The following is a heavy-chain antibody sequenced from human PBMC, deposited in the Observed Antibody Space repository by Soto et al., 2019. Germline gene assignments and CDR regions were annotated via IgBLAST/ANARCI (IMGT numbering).Heavy chain of an antibody. CDR2: ISSSSTI. CDR3: AKDQGSSWYEIDY. Sequence: AGGSLRLSCAASGFIFSSYSMNWVRQAPGKGLEWVSYISSSSTIYYADSVKGRFTISRDNAKNSLYLQMSSLRAEDTAVYYCAKDQGSSWYEIDYWGQGTXVTVSS. V-gene: IGHV3-48*01. D-gene: IGHD6-13*01. J-gene: IGHJ4*02. CDR1: GFIFSSYS.